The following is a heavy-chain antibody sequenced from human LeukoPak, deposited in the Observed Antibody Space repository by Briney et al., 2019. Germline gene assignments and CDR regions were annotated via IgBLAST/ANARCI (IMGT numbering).Heavy chain of an antibody. CDR3: ARAAPGGRFGELFWDY. CDR2: IYTSGST. D-gene: IGHD3-10*01. Sequence: PSETLSLTCTVSGGSISSYYWSWIRQPAGKGLEWIGRIYTSGSTNYNPSLKSRVTMSVDTSKNQFSLKLSSVTAADTAVYYCARAAPGGRFGELFWDYWGQGTLVTVSS. J-gene: IGHJ4*02. CDR1: GGSISSYY. V-gene: IGHV4-4*07.